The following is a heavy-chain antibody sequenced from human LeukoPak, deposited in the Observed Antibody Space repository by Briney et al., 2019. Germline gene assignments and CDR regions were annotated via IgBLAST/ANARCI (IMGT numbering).Heavy chain of an antibody. CDR1: GFSFSKYA. CDR2: LSGSGATS. D-gene: IGHD2-8*01. Sequence: AGGSLRLSCAASGFSFSKYAMSWVRQVPGKGLEWVSTLSGSGATSSYADSVQGRFSISRDNSNNTLYLQMSSLRAEDTALYYCAKDRIVLTVYAFDSWGQGTLVTVSS. J-gene: IGHJ4*02. CDR3: AKDRIVLTVYAFDS. V-gene: IGHV3-23*01.